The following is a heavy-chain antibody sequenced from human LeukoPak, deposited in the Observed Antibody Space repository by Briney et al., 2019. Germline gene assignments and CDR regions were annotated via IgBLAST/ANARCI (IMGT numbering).Heavy chain of an antibody. D-gene: IGHD2-2*01. CDR2: IYTSGST. CDR1: GGSISSYY. Sequence: PSETLSHTCTVSGGSISSYYWSWIRQPAGKGLEWIGRIYTSGSTNYNPSLKSRVTMSVDTSKNQFSLKLSSVTAADTAVYYCARDKQYQLLTRRATINWFDPWGQGTLVTVSS. V-gene: IGHV4-4*07. J-gene: IGHJ5*02. CDR3: ARDKQYQLLTRRATINWFDP.